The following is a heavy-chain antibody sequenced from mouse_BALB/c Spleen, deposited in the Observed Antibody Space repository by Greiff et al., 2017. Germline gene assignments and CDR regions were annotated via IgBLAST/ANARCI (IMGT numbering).Heavy chain of an antibody. D-gene: IGHD1-2*01. CDR2: IWAGGST. CDR3: ARRDSSLFAY. J-gene: IGHJ3*01. V-gene: IGHV2-9*02. Sequence: VKLVESGPGLVAPSQSLSITCTVSGFSLTSYGVHWVRQPPGKGLEWLGVIWAGGSTNYNSALMSRLSISKDNSKSQVFLKMNSLQTDDTAMYYCARRDSSLFAYWGQGTLVTVSA. CDR1: GFSLTSYG.